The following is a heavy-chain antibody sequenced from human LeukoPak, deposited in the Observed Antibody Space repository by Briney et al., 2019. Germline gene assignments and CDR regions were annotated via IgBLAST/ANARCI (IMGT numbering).Heavy chain of an antibody. CDR3: ASLDSSGGDAFDI. CDR1: GFTFSSYG. CDR2: IWYDGSNK. D-gene: IGHD3-22*01. J-gene: IGHJ3*02. V-gene: IGHV3-33*01. Sequence: GGSLRLSCAASGFTFSSYGMHWVRQAPGKGLEWVAVIWYDGSNKYYADSVKGRFTISRDNSKNTLYLQMNSLRAEDTAVYYCASLDSSGGDAFDIWGQGTMVTVSS.